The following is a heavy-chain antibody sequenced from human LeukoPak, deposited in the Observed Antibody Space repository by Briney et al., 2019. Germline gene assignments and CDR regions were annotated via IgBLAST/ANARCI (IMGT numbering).Heavy chain of an antibody. CDR3: ARSWGGAAPFDY. D-gene: IGHD3-16*01. CDR1: GDSVSSDSAA. CDR2: TYYRSKWYN. V-gene: IGHV6-1*01. Sequence: SQTLSLTCAISGDSVSSDSAAWNWIRQSPSGGLEWLGRTYYRSKWYNTYAVSMKSRITINPDTAKNQFSLQLNSVSPEDTAVYYCARSWGGAAPFDYWGQGTQVTVSS. J-gene: IGHJ4*02.